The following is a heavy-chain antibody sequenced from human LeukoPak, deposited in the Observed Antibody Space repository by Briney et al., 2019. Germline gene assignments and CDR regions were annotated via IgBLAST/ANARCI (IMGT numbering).Heavy chain of an antibody. CDR1: GFTFSDYG. Sequence: GGSLRLSCAASGFTFSDYGMHWVRQAPGKGLEWVAVISYDGSKKFYADSVKGRFTISRDNSKNSLYLQMNSLRAEDTAIYYCAKDRLLNYFDYWGQGTLVTVSS. V-gene: IGHV3-30*18. D-gene: IGHD2-21*02. CDR2: ISYDGSKK. CDR3: AKDRLLNYFDY. J-gene: IGHJ4*02.